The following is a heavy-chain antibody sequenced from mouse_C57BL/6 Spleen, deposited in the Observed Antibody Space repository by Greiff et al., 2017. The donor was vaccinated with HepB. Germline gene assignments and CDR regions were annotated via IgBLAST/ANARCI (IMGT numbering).Heavy chain of an antibody. CDR2: IDPETGGT. Sequence: QVQLQQSGAELVRPGASVTLSCKASGYTFTDYEMHWVKQTPVHGLEWIGAIDPETGGTAYNQKFKGKAILTADKSSSTAYMELRSLTSEDSAVYYCTRGKLGRRYFDVWGTGTTVTVSS. CDR1: GYTFTDYE. D-gene: IGHD4-1*01. J-gene: IGHJ1*03. V-gene: IGHV1-15*01. CDR3: TRGKLGRRYFDV.